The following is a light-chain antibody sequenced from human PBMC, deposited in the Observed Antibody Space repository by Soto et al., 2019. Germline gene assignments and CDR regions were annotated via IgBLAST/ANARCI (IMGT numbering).Light chain of an antibody. CDR2: GAS. J-gene: IGKJ5*01. CDR1: QTISSTY. CDR3: QQRNMWPIT. Sequence: EIVLTQSPGTLSLSPGDRATLSCRASQTISSTYLAWYQQNPGQAPRLLIYGASTRATGIPARFSGSGSGTDFTLTISSLEPEDSAVYYCQQRNMWPITFGQGTRLEIK. V-gene: IGKV3D-20*02.